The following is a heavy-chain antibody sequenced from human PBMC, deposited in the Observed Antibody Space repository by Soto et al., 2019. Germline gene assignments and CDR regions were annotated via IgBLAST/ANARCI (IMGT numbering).Heavy chain of an antibody. CDR2: IIPIFGTA. J-gene: IGHJ6*02. D-gene: IGHD4-17*01. CDR3: SRPDYGDFPYQKNYYYYYGMDV. Sequence: SVKVSCKASGFTFTSSAMQWVRQARGQRLEWMGGIIPIFGTANYAQKFQGRVTMTADESTSTAYMDLSSLRSEDTAVYYCSRPDYGDFPYQKNYYYYYGMDVWGQGTTVTVSS. CDR1: GFTFTSSA. V-gene: IGHV1-69*13.